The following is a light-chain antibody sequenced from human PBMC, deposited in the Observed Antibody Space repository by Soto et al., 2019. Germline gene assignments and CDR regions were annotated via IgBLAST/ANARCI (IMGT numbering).Light chain of an antibody. CDR2: DVS. CDR3: SSYTSTSTVV. Sequence: QSALTQPASVSGSPGQSITISYTGTSSDVGGYNYVSWYQHHPGKAPKLMIYDVSNRPSGVSNRFSGSKSDNTASLTISGLQAEDEADYYCSSYTSTSTVVFGGGTKLTVL. CDR1: SSDVGGYNY. V-gene: IGLV2-14*03. J-gene: IGLJ2*01.